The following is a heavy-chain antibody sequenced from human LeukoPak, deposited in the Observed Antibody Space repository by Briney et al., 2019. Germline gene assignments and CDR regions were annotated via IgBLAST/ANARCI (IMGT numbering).Heavy chain of an antibody. CDR2: IIPIFGTA. CDR1: GYTFTSNY. Sequence: ASVKVSCKASGYTFTSNYIHWVRQAPGQGLEWMGGIIPIFGTANYAQKFQGRVTITADESTSTAYMELSSLRSEDTAVYYCARGGYDFWSGSIQNPRFDPWGQGTLVTVSS. D-gene: IGHD3-3*01. V-gene: IGHV1-69*13. J-gene: IGHJ5*02. CDR3: ARGGYDFWSGSIQNPRFDP.